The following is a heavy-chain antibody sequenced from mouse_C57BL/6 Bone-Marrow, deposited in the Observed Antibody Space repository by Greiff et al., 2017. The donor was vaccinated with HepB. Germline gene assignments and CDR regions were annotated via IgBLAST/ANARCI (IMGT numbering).Heavy chain of an antibody. D-gene: IGHD1-1*01. J-gene: IGHJ4*01. CDR3: ARRPHYGSSYEGAMDY. V-gene: IGHV1-19*01. Sequence: VQLQQSGPVLVKPGASVKMSCKASGYTFTDYYMNWVKQSHGKSLEWIGVINPYNGGTSYNQKLKGKATLTVDKSSSTAYMELNSLTSEDSAVYYCARRPHYGSSYEGAMDYWGQGTSVTVSS. CDR1: GYTFTDYY. CDR2: INPYNGGT.